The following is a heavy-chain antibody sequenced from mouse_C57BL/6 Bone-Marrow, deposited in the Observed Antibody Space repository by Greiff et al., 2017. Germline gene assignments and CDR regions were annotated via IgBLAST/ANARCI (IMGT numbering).Heavy chain of an antibody. V-gene: IGHV3-6*01. Sequence: EVQRVESGPGLVKPSQSLSLTCSVTGYSITSGYYWNWIRQFPGNKLEWMGYISYDGSNNYNPSLKNLISITRDTSKNQFFLKLNSVTTEDTATYYCARNPYDGYSYYFDYWGQGTTLTVSS. D-gene: IGHD2-3*01. CDR1: GYSITSGYY. CDR3: ARNPYDGYSYYFDY. J-gene: IGHJ2*01. CDR2: ISYDGSN.